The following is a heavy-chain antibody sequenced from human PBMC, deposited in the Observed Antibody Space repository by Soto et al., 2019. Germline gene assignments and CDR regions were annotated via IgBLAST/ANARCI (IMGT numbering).Heavy chain of an antibody. J-gene: IGHJ6*04. CDR1: GDIVSSNSAA. CDR2: TYYRSKWYN. CDR3: ERGIAAAGTFRYYYYYGTDV. V-gene: IGHV6-1*01. D-gene: IGHD6-13*01. Sequence: SQALSLTCAISGDIVSSNSAAWNWIRQSPSRGLEWLGRTYYRSKWYNDYAVSVKSRITINPDTSKNQFSLQLNSVTPEDTAVYYCERGIAAAGTFRYYYYYGTDVWGKGTTVTVSS.